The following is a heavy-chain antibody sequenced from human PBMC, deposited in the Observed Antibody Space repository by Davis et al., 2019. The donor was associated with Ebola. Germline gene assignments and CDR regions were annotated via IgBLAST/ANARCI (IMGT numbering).Heavy chain of an antibody. CDR3: ARGLTYYYDSSGYY. CDR2: INHSGST. CDR1: GGSFSGYF. D-gene: IGHD3-22*01. J-gene: IGHJ4*02. Sequence: SETLSLTCAVYGGSFSGYFWSWIRQPPGKGLEWIGEINHSGSTNYNPSLKSRVTISVDTSKKQFPLKLSSVTAADTAVYYCARGLTYYYDSSGYYWGQGTLVTVSS. V-gene: IGHV4-34*01.